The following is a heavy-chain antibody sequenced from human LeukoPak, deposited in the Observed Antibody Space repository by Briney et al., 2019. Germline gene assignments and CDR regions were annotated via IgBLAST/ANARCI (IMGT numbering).Heavy chain of an antibody. V-gene: IGHV1-2*02. J-gene: IGHJ4*02. CDR1: GYTFTGSY. CDR2: TNPSTGGT. Sequence: ASVKVSCKTSGYTFTGSYLHWVRQVPGQGLEWMGWTNPSTGGTKSAQQFEGRVTMTRDASNTTGYLELRSLRLDDTATYYCARGGAFCSITTCHEFDHWGQGTLVIVSS. D-gene: IGHD2-2*01. CDR3: ARGGAFCSITTCHEFDH.